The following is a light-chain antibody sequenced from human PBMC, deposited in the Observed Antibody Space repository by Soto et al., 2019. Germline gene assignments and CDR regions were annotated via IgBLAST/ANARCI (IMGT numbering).Light chain of an antibody. CDR3: QQSYNIPRT. CDR1: QTISSW. V-gene: IGKV1-39*01. CDR2: AAS. J-gene: IGKJ5*01. Sequence: IQMTQSPSTLSGSVGDRVTITCRASQTISSWLAWYQQKPGKAPNLLIYAASSLQSGVPSRFSGGGSGTDFTLTISSLQPEDFATYYCQQSYNIPRTFGQGTRLEIK.